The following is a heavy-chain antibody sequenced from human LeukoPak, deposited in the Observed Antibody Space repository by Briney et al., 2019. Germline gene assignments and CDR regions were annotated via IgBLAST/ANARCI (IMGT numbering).Heavy chain of an antibody. Sequence: GGSLRLSCAASGFTFSSYAMSWVRQAPGKGLEWVSVIYSGGNTCYADSVKGRFTISRDNSKNTVYLQMNSLRAEDTAVYYCARGETSSYDYWGQGTLVTVSS. CDR2: IYSGGNT. V-gene: IGHV3-53*01. CDR3: ARGETSSYDY. D-gene: IGHD2-2*01. CDR1: GFTFSSYA. J-gene: IGHJ4*02.